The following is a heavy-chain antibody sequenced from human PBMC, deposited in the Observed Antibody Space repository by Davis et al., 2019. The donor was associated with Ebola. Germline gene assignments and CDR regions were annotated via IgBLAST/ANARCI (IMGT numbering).Heavy chain of an antibody. V-gene: IGHV4-59*08. CDR1: GGSISNYD. CDR3: ARWTHNWFDP. CDR2: ISNSGST. D-gene: IGHD3/OR15-3a*01. Sequence: MPGGSLRLSCTVSGGSISNYDWSWIRQSPGKGLEWIGHISNSGSTNYNPSLKSRVTISVDTSKNQFSLSLRSVTAADTAVYYCARWTHNWFDPWGQGTLVTVSS. J-gene: IGHJ5*02.